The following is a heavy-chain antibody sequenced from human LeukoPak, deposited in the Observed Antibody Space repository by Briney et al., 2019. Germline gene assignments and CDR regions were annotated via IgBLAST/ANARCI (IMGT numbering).Heavy chain of an antibody. J-gene: IGHJ4*02. CDR2: ISASGGST. CDR3: ARVKYSSGWYADY. V-gene: IGHV3-23*01. D-gene: IGHD6-19*01. Sequence: GGSLRLSCAASGFTFNSYAMSWVRQAPGKGLEWVSIISASGGSTYYADSVKGRFTISRDNSKNTLYLQMNSLRAEDTAVYYCARVKYSSGWYADYWGQGTLVTVSS. CDR1: GFTFNSYA.